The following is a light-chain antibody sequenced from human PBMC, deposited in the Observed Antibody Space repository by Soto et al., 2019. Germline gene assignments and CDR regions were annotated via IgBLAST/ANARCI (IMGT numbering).Light chain of an antibody. CDR3: CSYAGDSYV. CDR2: DVS. Sequence: QSVLTQPASVSGSPGQSITISCTGTSSDVGNYNLVSWYQQHPGKAPKLMIYDVSKRPSGASNRFSGSQSGNTASLTISGLQADDEADYYCCSYAGDSYVFGTGTKVTVL. CDR1: SSDVGNYNL. V-gene: IGLV2-23*02. J-gene: IGLJ1*01.